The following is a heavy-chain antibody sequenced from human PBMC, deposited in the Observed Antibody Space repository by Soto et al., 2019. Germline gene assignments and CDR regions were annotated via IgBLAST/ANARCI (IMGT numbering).Heavy chain of an antibody. J-gene: IGHJ4*02. CDR3: ARRYGYSFDY. CDR1: GGSISSYY. V-gene: IGHV4-59*08. D-gene: IGHD1-1*01. CDR2: IYYSGST. Sequence: TSETLSLTCTVSGGSISSYYWSWIRKPPGKGLEWIGYIYYSGSTNYNPSLKSRVTISVDTSKNQFSLKLSSVTAADTAVYYCARRYGYSFDYWGQGTLVTVSS.